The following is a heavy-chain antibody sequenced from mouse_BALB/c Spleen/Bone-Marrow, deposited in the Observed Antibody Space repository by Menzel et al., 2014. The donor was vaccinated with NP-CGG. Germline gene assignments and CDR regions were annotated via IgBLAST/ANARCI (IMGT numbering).Heavy chain of an antibody. CDR2: ISSGSSTI. CDR3: ARDVPLYDVGYFDY. V-gene: IGHV5-17*02. CDR1: GFTFSSFG. Sequence: EVMLVESGGDLVKPGGSLKLSCAASGFTFSSFGMHWVRQAPEKGLEWVAYISSGSSTIYYADTVKGRFTISRDNPKNTLFLQVTSLRSEDTAMYYCARDVPLYDVGYFDYWGQGTTLTVSS. D-gene: IGHD2-14*01. J-gene: IGHJ2*01.